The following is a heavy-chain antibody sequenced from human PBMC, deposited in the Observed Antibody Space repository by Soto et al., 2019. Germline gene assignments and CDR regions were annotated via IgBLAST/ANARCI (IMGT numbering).Heavy chain of an antibody. Sequence: VGSLRLSCAASGFTFSSYAMSWVRQAPGKGLEWVSAISGSGGSTYYADSVKGRFTISRDSSKNTLYLQMNSLRAEDTAVYYCAKSITMIVVVIKGPFDYWGQGTLVTVSS. CDR1: GFTFSSYA. CDR2: ISGSGGST. CDR3: AKSITMIVVVIKGPFDY. V-gene: IGHV3-23*01. J-gene: IGHJ4*02. D-gene: IGHD3-22*01.